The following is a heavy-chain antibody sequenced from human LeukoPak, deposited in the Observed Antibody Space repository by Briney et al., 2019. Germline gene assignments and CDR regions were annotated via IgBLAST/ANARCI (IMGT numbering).Heavy chain of an antibody. CDR2: IFGRGGSP. J-gene: IGHJ4*02. CDR1: GFTFGSHA. V-gene: IGHV3-23*01. D-gene: IGHD5-18*01. Sequence: GGSLRLSCEASGFTFGSHAMYWVRQAPGKGLEWVAGIFGRGGSPHYADSVKGRFTISRDNSRNTVYLQINSLRAEDTAVYYCGKTTVGYSSGQKPAWPVDYWGQGTLVTVSS. CDR3: GKTTVGYSSGQKPAWPVDY.